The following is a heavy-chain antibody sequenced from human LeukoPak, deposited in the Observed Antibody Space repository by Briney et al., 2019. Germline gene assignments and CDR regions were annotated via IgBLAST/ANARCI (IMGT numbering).Heavy chain of an antibody. CDR2: IIPIFGTA. Sequence: GSSVKVSCKASGGTFSSYAISWVRQAPGQGLEWMGGIIPIFGTANYAQKFQGRVTITADKSTSTAYMELSSLRSEDTAVYYCAGDGYNRGAFDYWGQGTLVTVSS. V-gene: IGHV1-69*06. D-gene: IGHD5-24*01. CDR3: AGDGYNRGAFDY. J-gene: IGHJ4*02. CDR1: GGTFSSYA.